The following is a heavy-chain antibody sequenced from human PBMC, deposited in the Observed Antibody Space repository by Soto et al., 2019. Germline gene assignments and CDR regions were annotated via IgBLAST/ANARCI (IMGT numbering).Heavy chain of an antibody. J-gene: IGHJ4*02. CDR2: ISYDGSNK. V-gene: IGHV3-30-3*01. CDR3: ARDRIAAAKKHARLDD. Sequence: GGSLRLSCAASGFTFSSYAMHWVRQAPGKGLEWVAVISYDGSNKYYADSVKGRFTISRDNSKNTLYLQMNSLRAEDTAVYYCARDRIAAAKKHARLDDRSQGTLVTVSS. CDR1: GFTFSSYA. D-gene: IGHD6-13*01.